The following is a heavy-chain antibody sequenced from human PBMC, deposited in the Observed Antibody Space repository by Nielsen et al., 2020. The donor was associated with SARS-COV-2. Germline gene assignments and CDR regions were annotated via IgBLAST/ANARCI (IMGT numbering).Heavy chain of an antibody. CDR1: GSSFTRYW. CDR3: ARMSYDSSGYFSY. Sequence: GGSLRLSCKGSGSSFTRYWLGWVRQMPGKGLEWMGIIYPGDSDTRYSPSFQGQVTISADKSISTAYLQWSSLKASDTAMYYCARMSYDSSGYFSYWGQGTLVTVSS. CDR2: IYPGDSDT. D-gene: IGHD3-22*01. J-gene: IGHJ4*02. V-gene: IGHV5-51*01.